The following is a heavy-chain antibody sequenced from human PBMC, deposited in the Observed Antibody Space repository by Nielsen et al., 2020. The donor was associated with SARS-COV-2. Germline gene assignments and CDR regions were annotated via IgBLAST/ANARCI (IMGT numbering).Heavy chain of an antibody. D-gene: IGHD2-21*01. J-gene: IGHJ5*02. V-gene: IGHV7-4-1*02. CDR3: ARGGIALGRGPPERFDP. Sequence: ASVKVSCKVSGYTFSHYVINWVRQAPGQGLEWMGWMNTNTGDPMYAQDFTGRFVFSLDSSVSTAYLHISGLKPEDTAVYYCARGGIALGRGPPERFDPWGQGTLGTGYS. CDR2: MNTNTGDP. CDR1: GYTFSHYV.